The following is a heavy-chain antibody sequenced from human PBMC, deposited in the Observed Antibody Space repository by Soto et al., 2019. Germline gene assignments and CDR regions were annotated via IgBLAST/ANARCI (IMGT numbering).Heavy chain of an antibody. CDR1: GGSISSYY. V-gene: IGHV4-59*01. J-gene: IGHJ4*02. CDR2: IYYSGST. D-gene: IGHD3-9*01. Sequence: SETLSLTCTVSGGSISSYYWSWIRQPPGKGLEWIGYIYYSGSTNYNPSLKSRVTISVDTSKNQFSLKLSSVTAADTAVYYCARVGVGYDILTGYYKIPPPWYFDYWGQGTLVTVSS. CDR3: ARVGVGYDILTGYYKIPPPWYFDY.